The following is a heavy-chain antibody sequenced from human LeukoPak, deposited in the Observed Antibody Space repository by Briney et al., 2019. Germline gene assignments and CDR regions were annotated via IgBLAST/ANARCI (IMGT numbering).Heavy chain of an antibody. J-gene: IGHJ4*02. D-gene: IGHD2-15*01. V-gene: IGHV4-59*01. Sequence: SSETLSLTCTVSGGSISGYYWTWIRQPPGKGLEYIGFVSYSGSTNYNPSLKSRVTISVDTSKNQFSLKLRSVTAADTAVYYCARDASGAFYFDYWGQGTLVTVSS. CDR3: ARDASGAFYFDY. CDR2: VSYSGST. CDR1: GGSISGYY.